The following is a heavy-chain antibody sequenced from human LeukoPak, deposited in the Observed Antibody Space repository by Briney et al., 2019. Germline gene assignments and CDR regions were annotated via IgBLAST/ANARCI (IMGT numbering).Heavy chain of an antibody. CDR2: INHSGST. Sequence: AETLSLTCAVYGGSFRGYYWSWIRQPPGKGLEWIGEINHSGSTNYNPSLKSRVTISLDTSMKKFSLKLSSVTAADTAIYYCASTERCSTTCPLDYWGQGTLVTVSS. CDR1: GGSFRGYY. J-gene: IGHJ4*02. D-gene: IGHD2-2*01. CDR3: ASTERCSTTCPLDY. V-gene: IGHV4-34*01.